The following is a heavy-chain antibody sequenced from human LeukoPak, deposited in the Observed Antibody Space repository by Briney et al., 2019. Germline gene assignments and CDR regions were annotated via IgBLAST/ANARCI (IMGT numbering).Heavy chain of an antibody. CDR3: ARAGDSSGYYPYYYYYYMDV. V-gene: IGHV5-51*01. CDR2: IYPGDSDT. CDR1: GSSFTSYW. D-gene: IGHD3-22*01. J-gene: IGHJ6*03. Sequence: GESLQISCKGSGSSFTSYWIGWVRQMPGKGLEWMGIIYPGDSDTRYSPSSQGQVTISADKSISTAYLQWSSLKASDTAMYYCARAGDSSGYYPYYYYYYMDVWGKGTTVTVSS.